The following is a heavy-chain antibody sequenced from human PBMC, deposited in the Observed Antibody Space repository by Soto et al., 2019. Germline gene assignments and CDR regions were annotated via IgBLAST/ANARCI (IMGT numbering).Heavy chain of an antibody. D-gene: IGHD6-13*01. J-gene: IGHJ4*02. CDR3: ASRHSSPYFDY. CDR2: IYYSGST. CDR1: GGSISSGDYY. Sequence: QVQLQESGPGLVKPSQTLSLTCTVSGGSISSGDYYWSWIRQPPGKGLEWIGSIYYSGSTYYNPSLKSRVNISVGTSKNHFSLKLNSVTAADTAVYYCASRHSSPYFDYWGQGTLVTVSS. V-gene: IGHV4-30-4*01.